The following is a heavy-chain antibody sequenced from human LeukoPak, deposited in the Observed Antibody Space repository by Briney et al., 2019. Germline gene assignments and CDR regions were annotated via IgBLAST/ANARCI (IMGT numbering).Heavy chain of an antibody. D-gene: IGHD3-10*01. CDR2: INHSGST. V-gene: IGHV4-34*01. Sequence: SETLSLTCAVYGGSFSGYYWSWIRQPPGKGLEWIGEINHSGSTNYNPSLKSRVTISVDTSKNQFSLKLSSVTAADTAVYYCARPVGTMVRGASYWFDPWGQGTLVTVSS. CDR3: ARPVGTMVRGASYWFDP. J-gene: IGHJ5*02. CDR1: GGSFSGYY.